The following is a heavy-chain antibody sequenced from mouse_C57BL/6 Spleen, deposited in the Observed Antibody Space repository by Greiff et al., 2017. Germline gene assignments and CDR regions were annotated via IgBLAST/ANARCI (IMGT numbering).Heavy chain of an antibody. J-gene: IGHJ2*01. CDR1: GYTFTSYW. CDR2: IDPSDSYT. D-gene: IGHD1-1*01. V-gene: IGHV1-69*01. CDR3: ARANYYGSSYGGFDY. Sequence: QVQLQQPGAELVMPGASVKLSCKASGYTFTSYWMHWVKQRPGQGLEWIGEIDPSDSYTNYNQKFKGKSTLTVDKSSSTAYMQLSSLTSEDSAVYYCARANYYGSSYGGFDYWGQGTTLTVSS.